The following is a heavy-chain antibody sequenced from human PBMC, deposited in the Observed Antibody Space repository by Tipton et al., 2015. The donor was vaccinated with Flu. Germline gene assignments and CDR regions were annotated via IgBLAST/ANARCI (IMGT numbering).Heavy chain of an antibody. CDR3: ARTQIILSPAGKFDY. V-gene: IGHV1-18*04. D-gene: IGHD3-3*01. J-gene: IGHJ4*02. Sequence: QVQLVQSGVEVKKPGASVRVSCKTSGYTFANYGIGWVRQAPGQGLEWMGRISGYNGDTKYAPKFQGRVTMTTDTSSTTVYMELRNLRSDDAAVYFCARTQIILSPAGKFDYWGQGTLVTVSS. CDR2: ISGYNGDT. CDR1: GYTFANYG.